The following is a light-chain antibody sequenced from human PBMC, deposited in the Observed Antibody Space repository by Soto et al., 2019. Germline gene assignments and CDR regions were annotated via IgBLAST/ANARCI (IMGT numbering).Light chain of an antibody. Sequence: IALTPSPATLSLSPGERANLSCRASQSVSSNLAWYQQKPGQAPRLLIYGASTRATDIPARISGSGSGTEFTLTISSLQSEDFAVYYCQQYDKWRTFGQGTKVDIK. CDR3: QQYDKWRT. J-gene: IGKJ1*01. V-gene: IGKV3-15*01. CDR2: GAS. CDR1: QSVSSN.